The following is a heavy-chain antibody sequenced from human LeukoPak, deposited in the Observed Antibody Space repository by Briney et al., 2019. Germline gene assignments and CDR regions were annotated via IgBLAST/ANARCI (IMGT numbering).Heavy chain of an antibody. V-gene: IGHV3-21*01. CDR2: IIASTSYE. CDR1: GFAFSNYN. D-gene: IGHD4-23*01. CDR3: ARHTGNSTHYYFDY. Sequence: PGGSLRLSCAASGFAFSNYNMNWVRQAPGKGLEWVSSIIASTSYEYYADSVKGRFTISRDNAKNSVYLQMNSLRAEDTAVYSCARHTGNSTHYYFDYWGQGTLVTVSS. J-gene: IGHJ4*02.